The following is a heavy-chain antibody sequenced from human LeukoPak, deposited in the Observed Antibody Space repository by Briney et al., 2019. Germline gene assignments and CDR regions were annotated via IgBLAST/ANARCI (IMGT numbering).Heavy chain of an antibody. Sequence: PGGSLRLSCAASGFTFSSYGMHWVRQAPGKGLEWVAVISYDGSNKYYADSVKGRFTISRDNSKNTLYLQMNSLRAEDTAVYYCAKDTVGYSSGLPAEFDPWGQGTLVTVSS. D-gene: IGHD6-19*01. J-gene: IGHJ5*02. CDR2: ISYDGSNK. V-gene: IGHV3-30*18. CDR3: AKDTVGYSSGLPAEFDP. CDR1: GFTFSSYG.